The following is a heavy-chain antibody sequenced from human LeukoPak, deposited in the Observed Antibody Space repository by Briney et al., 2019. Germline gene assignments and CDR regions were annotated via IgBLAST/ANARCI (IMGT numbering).Heavy chain of an antibody. D-gene: IGHD3-9*01. CDR3: GKTDIYFNPIDY. CDR1: GVSISSSEW. V-gene: IGHV4-4*02. CDR2: IHRDGRT. Sequence: SETLSLTCAVSGVSISSSEWWIWVRQPPGQGLEWIGEIHRDGRTRYNPSLKSRVTMSIDYSKNQFSLKVSSVTAADTAIYYCGKTDIYFNPIDYWGPGSLVTVSS. J-gene: IGHJ4*02.